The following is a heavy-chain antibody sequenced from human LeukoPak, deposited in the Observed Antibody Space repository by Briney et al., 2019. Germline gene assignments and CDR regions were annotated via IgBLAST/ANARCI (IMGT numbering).Heavy chain of an antibody. V-gene: IGHV3-49*03. J-gene: IGHJ6*02. CDR2: IRSKAYGGTT. D-gene: IGHD3-22*01. CDR3: TRVFDSSGYPYYYYGMDV. CDR1: GFTFGDYA. Sequence: GSLRLSCTASGFTFGDYAMSWFRPAPGKGLEWVGFIRSKAYGGTTEYAASVKGRFTISRDDSKSIAYLQMNSLKTEDTAVYYCTRVFDSSGYPYYYYGMDVWGQGTTVTVSS.